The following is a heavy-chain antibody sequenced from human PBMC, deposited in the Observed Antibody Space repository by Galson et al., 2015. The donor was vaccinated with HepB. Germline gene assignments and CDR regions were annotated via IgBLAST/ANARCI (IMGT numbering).Heavy chain of an antibody. CDR3: AKDALERQPYYYGMDV. CDR1: GFTFSSYA. V-gene: IGHV3-23*01. D-gene: IGHD1-1*01. J-gene: IGHJ6*02. Sequence: SLRLSCAASGFTFSSYAMSWVRQAPGKGLEWVSAISGSGGSTYYADSVKGRFTISRDNSKNTLYLQMNSLRAEDTAVYYCAKDALERQPYYYGMDVWGQGTTVTVSS. CDR2: ISGSGGST.